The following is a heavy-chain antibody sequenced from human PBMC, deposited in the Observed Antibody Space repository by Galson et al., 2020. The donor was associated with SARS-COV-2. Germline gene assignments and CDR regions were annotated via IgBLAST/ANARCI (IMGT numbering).Heavy chain of an antibody. CDR1: GGSISTNY. CDR2: IYFSGST. CDR3: ARLPWIELWLRGWYFDL. D-gene: IGHD5-18*01. V-gene: IGHV4-59*01. J-gene: IGHJ2*01. Sequence: PETISLTCTVSGGSISTNYWTWIRQPPGKGLEWIGYIYFSGSTNYNPSLKSRVTISVDTSKNQFSLRVNSVTAADSATYYCARLPWIELWLRGWYFDLWGRGTLVTVSS.